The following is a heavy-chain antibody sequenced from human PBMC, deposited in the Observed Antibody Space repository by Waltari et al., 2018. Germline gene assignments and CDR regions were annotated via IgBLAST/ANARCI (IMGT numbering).Heavy chain of an antibody. D-gene: IGHD1-1*01. CDR3: ARGGSDRAPLDY. Sequence: QVQLVESGGGVVQSGRSLRLSCAASGFSLSKYAVHWVRQAPGKGLEWVVVSSPDGFNKYYADSVQGRFTISRDRSLQMSALRSEDTAVYYCARGGSDRAPLDYWGRGTLVTVSS. V-gene: IGHV3-30*15. CDR1: GFSLSKYA. CDR2: SSPDGFNK. J-gene: IGHJ4*02.